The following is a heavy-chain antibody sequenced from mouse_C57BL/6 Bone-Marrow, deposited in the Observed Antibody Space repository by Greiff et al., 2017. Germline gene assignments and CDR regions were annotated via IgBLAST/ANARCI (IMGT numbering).Heavy chain of an antibody. CDR1: GFNIKDDY. Sequence: EVQLQQSGAELVRPGASVKLSCTASGFNIKDDYMHWVKQRPEQGLEWIGWIDPENGDTEYASKFQGKATITADTSSNTAYLQLSSLTSEDTAVYYCTTPYDYEGGLFAYWGQGTLVTVSA. CDR2: IDPENGDT. D-gene: IGHD2-4*01. CDR3: TTPYDYEGGLFAY. J-gene: IGHJ3*01. V-gene: IGHV14-4*01.